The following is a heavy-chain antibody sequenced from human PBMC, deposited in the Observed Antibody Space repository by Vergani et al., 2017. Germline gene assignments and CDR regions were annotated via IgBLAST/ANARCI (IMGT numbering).Heavy chain of an antibody. D-gene: IGHD2-2*01. CDR3: ARGWDIVVVPAAPPPDYGMDV. V-gene: IGHV1-69*05. CDR2: IIPIFGTA. CDR1: GGTFSSYA. Sequence: VQLVQSGAEVKKPGSSVKVSCKASGGTFSSYAISWVRQAPGQGLEWKGGIIPIFGTANYAQKFQGRVTITRDTSARTAYMELSGLRSEDTAVYYCARGWDIVVVPAAPPPDYGMDVWGQGTTVTVSS. J-gene: IGHJ6*02.